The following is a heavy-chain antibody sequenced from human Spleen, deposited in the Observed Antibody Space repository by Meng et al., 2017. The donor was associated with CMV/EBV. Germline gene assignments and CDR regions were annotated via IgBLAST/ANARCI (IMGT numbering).Heavy chain of an antibody. CDR1: GYTFTGYY. J-gene: IGHJ6*02. CDR2: INPNSGGT. V-gene: IGHV1-2*02. CDR3: ARLFHTSLGTNYYYGMDV. D-gene: IGHD3/OR15-3a*01. Sequence: ASVKVSCKASGYTFTGYYMHWVRQAPGQGLEWMGWINPNSGGTNYAQKFQGRVTLTLDTSISTAFMELTRLKSDDTAVFFCARLFHTSLGTNYYYGMDVWGQGTAVTVSS.